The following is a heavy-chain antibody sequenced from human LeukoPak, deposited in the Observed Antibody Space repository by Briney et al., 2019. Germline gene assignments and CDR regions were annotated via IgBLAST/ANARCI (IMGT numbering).Heavy chain of an antibody. V-gene: IGHV3-21*01. CDR3: ARIYGDYFDFYFQH. J-gene: IGHJ1*01. CDR1: GFTFSSYT. Sequence: PGGSLRLSCAASGFTFSSYTMNWVRQAPGKGLEWVSSITSSSSYIYYADSLKGRFTISRDNAKNSVYLQMNTLRAEDTAVYYCARIYGDYFDFYFQHWGQGTLVTVSS. CDR2: ITSSSSYI. D-gene: IGHD4-17*01.